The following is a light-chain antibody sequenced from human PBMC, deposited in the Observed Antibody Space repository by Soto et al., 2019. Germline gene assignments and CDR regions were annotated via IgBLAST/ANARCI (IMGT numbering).Light chain of an antibody. CDR3: QQYYSTPYT. V-gene: IGKV4-1*01. J-gene: IGKJ2*01. CDR1: QSVLFSSNNKNY. CDR2: WAS. Sequence: DIVMTQSPDSLAVSLGESASINCKSSQSVLFSSNNKNYLAWYQQKPGQPPNLLISWASTRDSGVPERFSGSGSGTEFTLTSSSLQAEDVAVYYCQQYYSTPYTFGQGTKLEI.